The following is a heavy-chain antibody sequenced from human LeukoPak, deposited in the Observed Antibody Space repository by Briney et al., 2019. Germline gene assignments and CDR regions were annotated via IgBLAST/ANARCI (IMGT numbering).Heavy chain of an antibody. V-gene: IGHV4-39*01. CDR3: ARQTGSGLFILP. Sequence: SETLSLTCTVSGGFISSNSYYWGWIRQPPGKGLEWIGSIYYSGSTYYNSSLKSRVTMSVDTSKNQFSLKLSSVTAADTAVYYCARQTGSGLFILPGGQGTLVTVSS. CDR1: GGFISSNSYY. CDR2: IYYSGST. D-gene: IGHD3/OR15-3a*01. J-gene: IGHJ4*02.